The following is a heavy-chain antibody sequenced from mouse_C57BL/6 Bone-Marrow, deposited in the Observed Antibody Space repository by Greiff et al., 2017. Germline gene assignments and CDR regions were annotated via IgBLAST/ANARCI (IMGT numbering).Heavy chain of an antibody. D-gene: IGHD1-1*01. CDR2: INSDGGST. CDR1: EYEFPSHD. J-gene: IGHJ2*01. CDR3: ASLYYYGSKYYFDY. V-gene: IGHV5-2*03. Sequence: EVKLEESGGGLVQPGESLKLSCESNEYEFPSHDMSWVRKTPEKRLELVAAINSDGGSTYYPDTMERRFIISRDNTKKTLYLQMSSLRSEDTALYYCASLYYYGSKYYFDYWGQGTTLTVSS.